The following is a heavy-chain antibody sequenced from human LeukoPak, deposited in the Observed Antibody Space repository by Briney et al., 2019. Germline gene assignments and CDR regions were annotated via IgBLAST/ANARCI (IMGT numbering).Heavy chain of an antibody. D-gene: IGHD5-12*01. CDR1: GGSINSGGYC. J-gene: IGHJ5*02. Sequence: PSQTLSLTCAVSGGSINSGGYCWGWIRQPPGQGLEWMGYICDSGSTYYNPSLKSRVTISVATSKNQFSLKLSSVADAEAAVYYCARRGGNSGSATDRWDQGTLVTVSS. CDR2: ICDSGST. CDR3: ARRGGNSGSATDR. V-gene: IGHV4-30-2*01.